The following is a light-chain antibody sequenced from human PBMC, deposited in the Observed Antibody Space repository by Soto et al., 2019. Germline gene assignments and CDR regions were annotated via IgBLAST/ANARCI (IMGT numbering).Light chain of an antibody. CDR2: DNN. Sequence: QSVLTQPPSASGTPGQRVTISCSGSSSNIGRDPVNWYQELPGTAPKLLIYDNNQRPSGVPDRFSGSKSGTSASLAISGIQSQDEADYFCAGWDGSLRGFVFGTGTKVTV. CDR3: AGWDGSLRGFV. J-gene: IGLJ1*01. CDR1: SSNIGRDP. V-gene: IGLV1-44*01.